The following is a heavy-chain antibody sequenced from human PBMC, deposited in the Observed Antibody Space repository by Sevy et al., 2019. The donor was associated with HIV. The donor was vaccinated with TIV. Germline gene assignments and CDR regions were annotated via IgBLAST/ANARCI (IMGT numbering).Heavy chain of an antibody. D-gene: IGHD3-3*02. J-gene: IGHJ4*02. Sequence: GGSLRRSCTGSGFMYGDYAINWVRQAPGKGLEWLGFIRRKAYGGTTQYAASVKGRFTISRDDSKSIAYLQMNSLKTEDTAVYYCTRGAGVNILSPWDYWGQGTLVTVSS. V-gene: IGHV3-49*04. CDR2: IRRKAYGGTT. CDR3: TRGAGVNILSPWDY. CDR1: GFMYGDYA.